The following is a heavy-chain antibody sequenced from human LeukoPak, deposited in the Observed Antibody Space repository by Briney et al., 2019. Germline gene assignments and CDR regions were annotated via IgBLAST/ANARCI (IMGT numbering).Heavy chain of an antibody. CDR2: ISGSGGST. CDR3: AKDHDILTGYYREGYFDY. D-gene: IGHD3-9*01. J-gene: IGHJ4*02. V-gene: IGHV3-23*01. Sequence: GGSLRLSCAASGFTFSSYAMSWVRQAPGKGLEWVSAISGSGGSTYYADSVKGRFTISRDNSKNTLYLQMNSLRAEDTAVYYCAKDHDILTGYYREGYFDYWGQGTLVTVSS. CDR1: GFTFSSYA.